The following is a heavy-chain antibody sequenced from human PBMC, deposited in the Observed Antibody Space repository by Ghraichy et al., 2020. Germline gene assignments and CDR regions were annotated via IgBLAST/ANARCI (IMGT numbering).Heavy chain of an antibody. Sequence: GGSLRLSCAASGFTFSSYGMHWVRQAPGKGLEWVAVIWYDGSNKYYADSVKGRFTISRDNSKNTLYLQMNSLRAEDTAVYYCARGRGAFPYDSPEGGMDVWGQGTTVTVSS. D-gene: IGHD3-3*01. CDR3: ARGRGAFPYDSPEGGMDV. J-gene: IGHJ6*02. V-gene: IGHV3-33*01. CDR1: GFTFSSYG. CDR2: IWYDGSNK.